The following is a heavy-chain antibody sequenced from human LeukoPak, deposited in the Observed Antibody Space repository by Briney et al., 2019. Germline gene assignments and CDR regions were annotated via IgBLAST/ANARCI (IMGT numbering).Heavy chain of an antibody. CDR2: INPSGGST. Sequence: ASVKVSCKASGYTFTTYHVHWLRQAPGQGLEWMGKINPSGGSTTYAQKFQGRVTMTRDTSTSTVYMELSSLRSEDTAVYYCARGYTYSAFDYWGQGTLVTVSS. J-gene: IGHJ4*02. D-gene: IGHD5-18*01. V-gene: IGHV1-46*01. CDR3: ARGYTYSAFDY. CDR1: GYTFTTYH.